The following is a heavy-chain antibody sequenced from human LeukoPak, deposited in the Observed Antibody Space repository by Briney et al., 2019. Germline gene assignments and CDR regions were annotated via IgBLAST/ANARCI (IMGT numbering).Heavy chain of an antibody. J-gene: IGHJ5*02. V-gene: IGHV4-59*01. Sequence: PSETPSLTCTVSGGSISSDYWNWIRQPPGKGLEWIGYIYHSGRTNYNPSLKSRVTISVDPSKAQFSLKLSSVTAADTAVYYCARDQEEDEGVWFDPWGQGTLVTVSS. CDR1: GGSISSDY. CDR2: IYHSGRT. D-gene: IGHD3-10*01. CDR3: ARDQEEDEGVWFDP.